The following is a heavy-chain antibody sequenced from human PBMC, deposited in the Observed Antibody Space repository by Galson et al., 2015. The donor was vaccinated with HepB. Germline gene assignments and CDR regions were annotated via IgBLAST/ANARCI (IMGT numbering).Heavy chain of an antibody. J-gene: IGHJ3*02. CDR1: GYSFTSYW. CDR3: ARPVVYYDSSGYYYPGAFDI. D-gene: IGHD3-22*01. V-gene: IGHV5-51*03. Sequence: QSGAEVKKPGESLKISCKGSGYSFTSYWIGWVRQMPGKGLEWMGIIYPGDSDTRYSPSFQGQVTISADKSISTAYLQWSSLKASDTAMYYCARPVVYYDSSGYYYPGAFDIWGQGTMVTVSS. CDR2: IYPGDSDT.